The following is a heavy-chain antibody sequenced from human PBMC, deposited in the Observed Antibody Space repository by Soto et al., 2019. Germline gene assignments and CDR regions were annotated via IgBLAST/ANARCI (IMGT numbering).Heavy chain of an antibody. CDR2: ISSDGSNK. D-gene: IGHD1-26*01. CDR1: GFTFSSQA. Sequence: QVQLVESGGGVVQPGRSLRLSCSVSGFTFSSQAMHCVRQAPGKGLEWVALISSDGSNKYYADSVKGRFTTSRDNSKNTMYLQMNSLRVEDTAVYYCARDDEGGSDCDLGYWGQGALVTVSS. J-gene: IGHJ4*02. V-gene: IGHV3-30-3*01. CDR3: ARDDEGGSDCDLGY.